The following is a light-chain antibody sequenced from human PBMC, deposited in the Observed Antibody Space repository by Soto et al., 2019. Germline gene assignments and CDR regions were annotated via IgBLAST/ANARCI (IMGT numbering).Light chain of an antibody. CDR3: QQRSNWLT. CDR2: DAS. V-gene: IGKV3D-20*02. J-gene: IGKJ4*01. CDR1: QSISGRY. Sequence: PGERASLSCRASQSISGRYLAWYQQKPGQAPRLLIYDASSRATGIPDRFSGSGSGTDFILTISRLEPEDFAVYYCQQRSNWLTFGGGTKVEIK.